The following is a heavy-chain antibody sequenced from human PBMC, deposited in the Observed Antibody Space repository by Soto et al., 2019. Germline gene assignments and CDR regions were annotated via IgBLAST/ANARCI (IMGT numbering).Heavy chain of an antibody. Sequence: QVQLQESGPGLVKPSETLSLTCTVSGGSISSYYWSWIRQPPGKGLEWIGYIYYSGSTNYNPSLXSXAXISXDTSKNQFSLKLSSVTAADTAVYYCARRYGSCFDIWGQGTMVTVSS. J-gene: IGHJ3*02. CDR2: IYYSGST. D-gene: IGHD3-10*01. V-gene: IGHV4-59*08. CDR1: GGSISSYY. CDR3: ARRYGSCFDI.